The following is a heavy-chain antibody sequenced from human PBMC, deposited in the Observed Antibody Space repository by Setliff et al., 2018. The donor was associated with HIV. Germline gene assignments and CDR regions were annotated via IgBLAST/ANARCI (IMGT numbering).Heavy chain of an antibody. V-gene: IGHV4-39*07. Sequence: KTSETLSLTCTVSGDSFSNSDYYWAWIRQPPGKGLEWIATIYNSGSTYYNPSLTTRVTISVDTSKNQISLKVNSVTAADTAVYFCARGRGGNYFDSWGQGTLVTVS. CDR3: ARGRGGNYFDS. CDR1: GDSFSNSDYY. J-gene: IGHJ4*02. CDR2: IYNSGST.